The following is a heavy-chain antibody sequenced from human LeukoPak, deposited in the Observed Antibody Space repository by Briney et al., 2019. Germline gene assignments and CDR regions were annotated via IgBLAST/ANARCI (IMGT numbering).Heavy chain of an antibody. CDR1: GGTFSSYA. V-gene: IGHV1-69*05. J-gene: IGHJ6*03. CDR3: ARDVAIPPPKNYYYMAV. CDR2: IIPIFCTA. D-gene: IGHD2-21*01. Sequence: SVKVSCKASGGTFSSYAISWVRQAPGQGPEGMGRIIPIFCTATYAQKFQGSVPLPTDESTSTAYMALSSLTSEHTAVYSCARDVAIPPPKNYYYMAVWGKGTTVTVSS.